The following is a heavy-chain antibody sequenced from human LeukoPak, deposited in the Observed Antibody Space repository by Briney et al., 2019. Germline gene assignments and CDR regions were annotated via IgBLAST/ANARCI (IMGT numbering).Heavy chain of an antibody. D-gene: IGHD1-26*01. Sequence: ASVKVSCKASGYTFTSYGISWVRQAPGQGLEWMGWISAYNGNTNYAQKLQGRVTMTTDTSTSTAYMELRSLRSDDTAVYYCARDKSGSSVGSYYYYYGMDVWGQGTTVTVSS. V-gene: IGHV1-18*01. J-gene: IGHJ6*02. CDR3: ARDKSGSSVGSYYYYYGMDV. CDR2: ISAYNGNT. CDR1: GYTFTSYG.